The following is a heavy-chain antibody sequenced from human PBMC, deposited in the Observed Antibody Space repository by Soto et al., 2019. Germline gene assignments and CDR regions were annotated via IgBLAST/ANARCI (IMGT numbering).Heavy chain of an antibody. CDR2: IYPGDSDT. V-gene: IGHV5-51*01. D-gene: IGHD1-1*01. CDR3: ARQNWNYYYYYGMDV. J-gene: IGHJ6*02. Sequence: GESQKISCQGSGYSFTSYWIGWVRQMPGKGLEWMGIIYPGDSDTRYSPSFQGQVTISADKSISTAYLQWSSLKASDTAMYYCARQNWNYYYYYGMDVWGQGTTVTVSS. CDR1: GYSFTSYW.